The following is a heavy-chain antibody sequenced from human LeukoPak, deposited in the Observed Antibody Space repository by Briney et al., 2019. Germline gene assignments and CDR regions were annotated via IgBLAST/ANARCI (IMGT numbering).Heavy chain of an antibody. CDR3: AKCYGDYVRYLDY. CDR2: LYSGGNI. V-gene: IGHV3-53*01. CDR1: GFTVSRNS. D-gene: IGHD4-17*01. J-gene: IGHJ4*02. Sequence: PRGCLRVSCADPGFTVSRNSTSWVRQGPGKGLEWVSVLYSGGNIYYADSVKGRFTISRDNSKNTLYLQMNSLRAEDTAMYYCAKCYGDYVRYLDYWGQGTLVTVSS.